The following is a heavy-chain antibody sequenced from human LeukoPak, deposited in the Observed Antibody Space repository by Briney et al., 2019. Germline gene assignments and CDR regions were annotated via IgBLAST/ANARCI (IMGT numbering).Heavy chain of an antibody. CDR2: IKSKTDGGTT. CDR3: TTEPSPTGSGL. V-gene: IGHV3-15*01. CDR1: GFTFSNAW. Sequence: GGSLRLACAASGFTFSNAWMSWVRQAPEKGLEWVGRIKSKTDGGTTDYAAPVKGRFTISRDDSKNTLYLQMNSLKTEDTGVYYCTTEPSPTGSGLWGQGTLVTVTS. D-gene: IGHD1-26*01. J-gene: IGHJ4*02.